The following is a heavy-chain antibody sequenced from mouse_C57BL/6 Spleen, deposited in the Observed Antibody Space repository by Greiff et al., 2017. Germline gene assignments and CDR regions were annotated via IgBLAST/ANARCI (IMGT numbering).Heavy chain of an antibody. Sequence: VQLQQPGAELVKPGASVKMSCKASGYTFTSYWITWVKQRPGQGLEWIGDIYPGSGSTNYNEKFKSKATLTVDKSSSTAYMQLSSLTSEDSAVYYCGKGSYAMDYWGQGTSVTVSS. J-gene: IGHJ4*01. CDR3: GKGSYAMDY. CDR2: IYPGSGST. V-gene: IGHV1-55*01. CDR1: GYTFTSYW.